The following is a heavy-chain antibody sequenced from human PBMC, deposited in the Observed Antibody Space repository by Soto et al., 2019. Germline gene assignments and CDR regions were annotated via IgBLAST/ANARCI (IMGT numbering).Heavy chain of an antibody. Sequence: PGGSLRLSCAASGFTFSSYSMNWVRQAPGKGLEWVSYISSSSSTIYYADSVKGRFTISRDNAKNSLYLQMNSLRAEDTAVYYCARGSPGIAAGGAFDIWGQGTMVTVSS. V-gene: IGHV3-48*01. CDR2: ISSSSSTI. D-gene: IGHD6-13*01. CDR1: GFTFSSYS. CDR3: ARGSPGIAAGGAFDI. J-gene: IGHJ3*02.